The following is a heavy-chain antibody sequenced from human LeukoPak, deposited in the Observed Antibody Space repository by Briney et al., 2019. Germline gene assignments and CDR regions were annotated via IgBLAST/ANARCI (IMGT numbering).Heavy chain of an antibody. Sequence: SETLSLTCTVSGGSISSSSYYWGWIRQPPGKGREWIGSIYYSGSTYYNPSLKSRVTISVDTSKNQFSLKLSSVTAADTAVYYCARVGGPKGAYYFDYWGQGTLVTVSS. J-gene: IGHJ4*02. D-gene: IGHD3-16*01. CDR1: GGSISSSSYY. CDR3: ARVGGPKGAYYFDY. CDR2: IYYSGST. V-gene: IGHV4-39*07.